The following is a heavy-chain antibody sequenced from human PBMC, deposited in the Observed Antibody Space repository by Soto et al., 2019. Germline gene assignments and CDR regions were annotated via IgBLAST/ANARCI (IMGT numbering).Heavy chain of an antibody. CDR2: IIPIFGTA. J-gene: IGHJ4*02. V-gene: IGHV1-69*13. D-gene: IGHD2-15*01. CDR3: ARAFVVVVAAPGYFDY. CDR1: AGTFMSYA. Sequence: SAKVSCKASAGTFMSYAISWARQAPGQGLEWMGGIIPIFGTANYAQKFQGRVTITADESTSTAYMELSSLRSEDTAVYYCARAFVVVVAAPGYFDYWGQGTLVTVSS.